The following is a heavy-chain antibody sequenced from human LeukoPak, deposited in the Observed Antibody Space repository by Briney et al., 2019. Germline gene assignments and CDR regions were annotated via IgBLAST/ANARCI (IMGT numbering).Heavy chain of an antibody. CDR3: ARGGCRGGSCYVFYMDV. J-gene: IGHJ6*03. D-gene: IGHD2-15*01. CDR1: GGSISSHY. CDR2: IYYSGST. Sequence: SETLSLTCTVSGGSISSHYWSWIRQPPGKGLEWIGYIYYSGSTNYNPSLKSRVTISVDTSKNQFSPKLSSVTAADTAVYYCARGGCRGGSCYVFYMDVWGKGTTVTVSS. V-gene: IGHV4-59*11.